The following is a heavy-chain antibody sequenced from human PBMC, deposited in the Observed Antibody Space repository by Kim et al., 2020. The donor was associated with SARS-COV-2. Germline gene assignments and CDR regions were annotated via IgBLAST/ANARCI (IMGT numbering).Heavy chain of an antibody. J-gene: IGHJ6*03. V-gene: IGHV3-23*01. CDR3: AKDLLGWYHTPNYYYYMDV. Sequence: KGRFNISRDNTTNTLYLQINSLRAEDTAVYYCAKDLLGWYHTPNYYYYMDVWGKGTTVTVSS. D-gene: IGHD3-3*01.